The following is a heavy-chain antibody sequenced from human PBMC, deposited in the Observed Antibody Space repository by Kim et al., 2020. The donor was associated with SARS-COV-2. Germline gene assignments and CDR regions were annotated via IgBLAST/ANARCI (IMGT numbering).Heavy chain of an antibody. Sequence: SVKVSCKASGGTFSSYAISWVRQAPGRGLEWMGGIIPIFGTAKYAQKFKGRVTITADESTSTAYMELSSLRSEDTAVYYCATARGMATIPIDYWGQGTLVTVSS. D-gene: IGHD5-12*01. J-gene: IGHJ4*02. CDR1: GGTFSSYA. V-gene: IGHV1-69*13. CDR2: IIPIFGTA. CDR3: ATARGMATIPIDY.